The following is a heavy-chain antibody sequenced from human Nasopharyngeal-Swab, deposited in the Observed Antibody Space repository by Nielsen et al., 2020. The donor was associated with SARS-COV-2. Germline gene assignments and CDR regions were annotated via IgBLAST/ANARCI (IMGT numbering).Heavy chain of an antibody. Sequence: ASVKVSCKASGYTFINHDINWVRQSTGQGLEWMGWMSPNSGNTGYAQKFQGRVTMTRNTSTSTAYLELSSLRSEDTAVYYCARGGSSLGANLEDPWDQGTLVIASS. V-gene: IGHV1-8*01. CDR2: MSPNSGNT. CDR1: GYTFINHD. J-gene: IGHJ5*02. CDR3: ARGGSSLGANLEDP. D-gene: IGHD3-10*01.